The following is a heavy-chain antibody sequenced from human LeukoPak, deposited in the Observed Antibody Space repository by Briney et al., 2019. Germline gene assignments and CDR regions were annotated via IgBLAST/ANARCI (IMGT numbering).Heavy chain of an antibody. CDR2: IYYSGST. V-gene: IGHV4-39*01. D-gene: IGHD6-19*01. Sequence: SETLSLTCTVSGGSISSSSYYWGWIRPPPGKGLEWIGSIYYSGSTYYNPSLKSRVTISVDTSKNQFSLKLSSVTAADTAVYYCARQVAVAGPRLDYWGQGTLVTVSS. CDR1: GGSISSSSYY. J-gene: IGHJ4*02. CDR3: ARQVAVAGPRLDY.